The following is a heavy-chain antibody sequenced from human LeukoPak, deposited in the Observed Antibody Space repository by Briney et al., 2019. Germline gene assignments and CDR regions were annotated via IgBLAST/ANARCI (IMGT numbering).Heavy chain of an antibody. J-gene: IGHJ4*02. CDR1: GFTLSSYG. D-gene: IGHD5-18*01. Sequence: PGGSLRLSCAASGFTLSSYGMHWIRQAPDKRLEWVAFIRYDGSNKNYADSVKGRFTISRDNPKNTLFLQMNSRRPEDTAVYYCAKDRNGYSSTFDYWGQGTLVTVSS. CDR2: IRYDGSNK. CDR3: AKDRNGYSSTFDY. V-gene: IGHV3-30*02.